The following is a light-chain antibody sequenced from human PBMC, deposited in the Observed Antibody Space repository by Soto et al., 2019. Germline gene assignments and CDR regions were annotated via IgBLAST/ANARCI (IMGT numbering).Light chain of an antibody. CDR1: QSVSSY. Sequence: MTQSPATLSLSPGERATLSCRASQSVSSYLAWYQQKPGQAPSLLIFGASTRATGVPARLSGSESGTEFTLTISSLQSEDVAVYFCQQYNDWPRTFGGGTTGDIK. V-gene: IGKV3-15*01. CDR2: GAS. CDR3: QQYNDWPRT. J-gene: IGKJ4*01.